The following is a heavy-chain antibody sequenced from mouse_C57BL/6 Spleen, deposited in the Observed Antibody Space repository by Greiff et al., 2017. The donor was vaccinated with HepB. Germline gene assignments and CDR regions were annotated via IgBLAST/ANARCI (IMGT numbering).Heavy chain of an antibody. J-gene: IGHJ3*01. V-gene: IGHV5-17*01. D-gene: IGHD6-1*01. CDR1: GFTFSDYG. CDR2: ISSGSSTI. CDR3: ARGGLYHDGFAY. Sequence: EVQLVESGGGLVKPGGSLKLSWAASGFTFSDYGMHWVRQAPEKGLEWVAYISSGSSTIYYADTVKGRFTLSRDNAKNTLFLQMTSLRSEDTAMYYCARGGLYHDGFAYWGQGTLVTVSA.